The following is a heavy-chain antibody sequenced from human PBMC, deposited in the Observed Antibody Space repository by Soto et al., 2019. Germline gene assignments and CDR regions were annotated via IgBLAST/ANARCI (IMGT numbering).Heavy chain of an antibody. CDR1: GFTFSSYA. J-gene: IGHJ6*02. CDR2: ISGSGGST. V-gene: IGHV3-23*01. D-gene: IGHD6-19*01. Sequence: GSLRLSCAASGFTFSSYAMSWVRQAPGKGLEWVSAISGSGGSTYYADSVKGRFTISRDNSKNTLYLQMNSLRAEDTAVYYCAKDGSSGWYYYYYYGMDVWGQGTTVTVSS. CDR3: AKDGSSGWYYYYYYGMDV.